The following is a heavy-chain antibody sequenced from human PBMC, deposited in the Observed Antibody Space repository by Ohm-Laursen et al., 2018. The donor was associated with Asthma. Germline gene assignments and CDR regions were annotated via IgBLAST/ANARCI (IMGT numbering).Heavy chain of an antibody. CDR1: GDAINREIW. CDR2: IYYSGST. Sequence: TLSLTCMVSGDAINREIWWSWIRQHPGKGLEWIGYIYYSGSTYYNPSLKSRVTISVDTSKNQFSLKLSSVTAADTAVYYCARCQDSSGYTYYFDYWGQGTLVTVSS. V-gene: IGHV4-31*03. J-gene: IGHJ4*02. D-gene: IGHD3-22*01. CDR3: ARCQDSSGYTYYFDY.